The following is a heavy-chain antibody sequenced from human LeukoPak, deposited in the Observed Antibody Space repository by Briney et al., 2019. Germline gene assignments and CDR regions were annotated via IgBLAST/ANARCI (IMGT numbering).Heavy chain of an antibody. Sequence: SETLSLTCTVSGESLSGFYRNWIRQPPGKGLEWIGYIYYTGSTNYNPSLKSRVTISIDTSKNQFSLKLSSVTAADTAVYYCARDRDYDSSGYYSTNWGQGTLVTVSS. D-gene: IGHD3-22*01. CDR2: IYYTGST. J-gene: IGHJ4*02. V-gene: IGHV4-59*12. CDR1: GESLSGFY. CDR3: ARDRDYDSSGYYSTN.